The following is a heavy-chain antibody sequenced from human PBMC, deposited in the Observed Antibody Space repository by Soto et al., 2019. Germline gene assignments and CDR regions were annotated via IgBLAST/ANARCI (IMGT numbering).Heavy chain of an antibody. Sequence: ASGRVFCKAPRFSFTSSAVQWVRQARGQRLEWIGWIVVGSGTTNYAQKFQERVTITRDMSTSTAYMELSSLRYQHTAVYYCAASPQSTFDYWGQGTLVTDSS. CDR2: IVVGSGTT. D-gene: IGHD4-4*01. J-gene: IGHJ4*02. V-gene: IGHV1-58*01. CDR1: RFSFTSSA. CDR3: AASPQSTFDY.